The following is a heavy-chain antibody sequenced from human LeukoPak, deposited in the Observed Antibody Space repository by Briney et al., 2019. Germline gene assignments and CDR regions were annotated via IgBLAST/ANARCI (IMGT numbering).Heavy chain of an antibody. CDR3: AKDLVAALGDAYNSPHDY. J-gene: IGHJ4*02. D-gene: IGHD5-24*01. CDR2: ISGSGGST. Sequence: PGGSLRLSCAASGFTFSSYAMSWVRQAPGKGLEWVSAISGSGGSTYYADSVKGRFTISRDNSKNTLYLQMNSLRAEDTAVYYCAKDLVAALGDAYNSPHDYWGQGTLVTVSS. V-gene: IGHV3-23*01. CDR1: GFTFSSYA.